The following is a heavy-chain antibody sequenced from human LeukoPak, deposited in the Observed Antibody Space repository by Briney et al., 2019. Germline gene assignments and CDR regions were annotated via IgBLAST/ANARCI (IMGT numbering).Heavy chain of an antibody. CDR3: ARVIRAAPGKGYFDY. CDR2: ISGSGGST. J-gene: IGHJ4*02. Sequence: GGSLRLSCATSGFIFSTYALSWVRQAPGKGLEWASSISGSGGSTYHADPVKGRFTISRDSSKNTLYLQMNSLRAEDTAIYYCARVIRAAPGKGYFDYWGQGTLVTVSS. V-gene: IGHV3-23*01. D-gene: IGHD6-13*01. CDR1: GFIFSTYA.